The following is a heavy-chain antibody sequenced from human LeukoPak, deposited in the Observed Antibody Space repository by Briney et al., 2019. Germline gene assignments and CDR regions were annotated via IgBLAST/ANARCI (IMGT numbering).Heavy chain of an antibody. CDR3: ARARLDSRYNWFDP. Sequence: SETLSLTCTVSGGSISSYYWSWIRQPPGKGLEWIGYIYYSGSTNYNPSLKSRVTISVDTSKNQFSLKLSSVTAADTAVYYCARARLDSRYNWFDPWGQGTLVTVSS. CDR2: IYYSGST. J-gene: IGHJ5*02. D-gene: IGHD6-13*01. CDR1: GGSISSYY. V-gene: IGHV4-59*08.